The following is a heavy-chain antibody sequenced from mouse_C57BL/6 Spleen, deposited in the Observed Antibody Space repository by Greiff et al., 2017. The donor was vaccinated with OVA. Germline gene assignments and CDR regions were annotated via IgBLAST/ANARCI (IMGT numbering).Heavy chain of an antibody. J-gene: IGHJ4*01. V-gene: IGHV1-80*01. Sequence: QVQLQQSGAELVKPGASVKISCKASGYAFSSYWMNWVKQRPGKGLEWIGQIYPGDGDTNYNGKFKGKATLTADKSSSTAYMQLSILTAEDSAVYFCARDYGSSFYAMDYWGQGTSVTVAS. CDR3: ARDYGSSFYAMDY. CDR2: IYPGDGDT. D-gene: IGHD1-1*01. CDR1: GYAFSSYW.